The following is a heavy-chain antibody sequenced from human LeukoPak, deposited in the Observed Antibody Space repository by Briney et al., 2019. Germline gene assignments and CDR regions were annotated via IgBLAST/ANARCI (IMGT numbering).Heavy chain of an antibody. D-gene: IGHD1-26*01. CDR1: GSTFSSFT. CDR2: ISSSSRYI. V-gene: IGHV3-21*01. CDR3: ARGGSDPVSGRYYGGGAFDI. Sequence: GGSLRLSCAASGSTFSSFTMNWVRQAPGKGLEWVSSISSSSRYIYYGDSVMGRFTISRDNAKNSLYLQMNSLRAEDTAVYYCARGGSDPVSGRYYGGGAFDIWGQGTMVTVSS. J-gene: IGHJ3*02.